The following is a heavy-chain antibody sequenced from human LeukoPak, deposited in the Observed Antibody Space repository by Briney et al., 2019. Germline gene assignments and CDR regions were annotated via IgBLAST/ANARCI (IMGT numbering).Heavy chain of an antibody. J-gene: IGHJ4*02. CDR1: GFTFSSYA. V-gene: IGHV3-23*01. CDR2: ISGSGGST. CDR3: ARGQSFLEWLRFDY. D-gene: IGHD3-3*01. Sequence: GGSLRLSCAASGFTFSSYAMSWVRQAPGKGLEWVSAISGSGGSTYYADSVKGRFTISRDNSKNTLYLQMNSLRAEDTAVYYCARGQSFLEWLRFDYWGQGTLVTVSS.